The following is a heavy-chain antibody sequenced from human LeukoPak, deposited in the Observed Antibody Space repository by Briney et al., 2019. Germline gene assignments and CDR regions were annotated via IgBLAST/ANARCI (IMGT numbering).Heavy chain of an antibody. CDR3: AREGYSSGWFRL. Sequence: GGSLRLSCAASGFTFSNYAMNWVRQAPGKGLEWVSAISGSSDSTYYVDSVKGRFTISRDDSKNMVYLQMNSLRTEDTAVYFCAREGYSSGWFRLWGQGTLVTVSS. V-gene: IGHV3-23*01. CDR2: ISGSSDST. CDR1: GFTFSNYA. D-gene: IGHD6-19*01. J-gene: IGHJ4*02.